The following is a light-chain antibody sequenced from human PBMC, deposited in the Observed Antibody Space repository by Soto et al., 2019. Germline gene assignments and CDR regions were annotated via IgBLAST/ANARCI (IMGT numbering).Light chain of an antibody. J-gene: IGKJ2*01. Sequence: EIVLTQSPGTLSLSPGERATLSCRASQSVSSSYLAWYQQKPGRAPRLLIYGASSRATGIPDRFSGSGSGTDFTITISRLEAEDFAVYYCPQYGSSRMFTFSQGTKLEIK. V-gene: IGKV3-20*01. CDR3: PQYGSSRMFT. CDR1: QSVSSSY. CDR2: GAS.